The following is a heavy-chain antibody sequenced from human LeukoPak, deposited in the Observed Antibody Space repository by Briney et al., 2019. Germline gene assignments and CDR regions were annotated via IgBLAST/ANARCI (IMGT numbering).Heavy chain of an antibody. Sequence: PSETLSLTCSVSGGSISSYYWSWIRQPPGKGLEWIGYIYYSGRTNYNPSLKSRVTISVDTSKNQFSLRLSSVTAADTAVYYCARDWGVSARPGYMDVWGKGTTVTVSS. CDR2: IYYSGRT. V-gene: IGHV4-59*01. D-gene: IGHD6-6*01. J-gene: IGHJ6*03. CDR1: GGSISSYY. CDR3: ARDWGVSARPGYMDV.